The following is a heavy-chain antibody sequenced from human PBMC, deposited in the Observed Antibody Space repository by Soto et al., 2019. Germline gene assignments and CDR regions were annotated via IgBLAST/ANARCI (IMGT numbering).Heavy chain of an antibody. CDR3: GIRGVRSVSAFLLNRSSDL. D-gene: IGHD3-10*02. CDR2: IYYSGST. Sequence: QPPGKGLEWIGYIYYSGSTYYNPSLKSRVTISVDTSKNQFSLKLSSVTAVVTFQADDGIRGVRSVSAFLLNRSSDL. J-gene: IGHJ2*01. V-gene: IGHV4-30-4*01.